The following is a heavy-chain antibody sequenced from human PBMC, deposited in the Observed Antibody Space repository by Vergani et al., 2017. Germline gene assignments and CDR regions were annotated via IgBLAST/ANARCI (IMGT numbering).Heavy chain of an antibody. CDR2: INTNTGNP. V-gene: IGHV7-4-1*02. Sequence: QVQLVQSGSELKKPGASVKVSCKASGYTFTSYAMNWVRQAPGQGLEWMGWINTNTGNPTYAQGFTGRFGFSLDTSFSTSYLQISSLKAEDTAVYYCARKRDCSSTSCYTSYYYYYMDVWGKGP. CDR3: ARKRDCSSTSCYTSYYYYYMDV. J-gene: IGHJ6*03. CDR1: GYTFTSYA. D-gene: IGHD2-2*02.